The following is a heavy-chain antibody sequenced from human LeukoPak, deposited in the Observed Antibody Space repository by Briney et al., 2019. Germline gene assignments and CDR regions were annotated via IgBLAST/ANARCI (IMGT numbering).Heavy chain of an antibody. J-gene: IGHJ4*02. V-gene: IGHV3-33*01. CDR1: GFTFSSYG. Sequence: GGSLRLSCAASGFTFSSYGMHWVRQAPGKGLEWVAVIWYDGSNKYYADSVKGRFTISRDNSKNTLYLQMNSLRAEDTAVYYCARGVGIVGASLDYWGQGTLVTVSS. CDR2: IWYDGSNK. CDR3: ARGVGIVGASLDY. D-gene: IGHD1-26*01.